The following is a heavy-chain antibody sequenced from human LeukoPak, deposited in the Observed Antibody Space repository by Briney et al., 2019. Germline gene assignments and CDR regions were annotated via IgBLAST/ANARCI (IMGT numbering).Heavy chain of an antibody. CDR2: INPNSGGT. CDR1: GYTFTGYY. Sequence: APVKVSCKASGYTFTGYYMHWVRQAPEQGLEWMGWINPNSGGTNYAQKFQGRVTMTRDTSISTAYMELSRLRSDDTAVYYCARDTPGGWFDPWGQGTLVTVSS. V-gene: IGHV1-2*02. CDR3: ARDTPGGWFDP. J-gene: IGHJ5*02.